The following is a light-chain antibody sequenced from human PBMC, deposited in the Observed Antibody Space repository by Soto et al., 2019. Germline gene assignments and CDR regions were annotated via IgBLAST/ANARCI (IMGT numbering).Light chain of an antibody. J-gene: IGLJ1*01. CDR1: SSDVGAYNY. CDR3: SSYTSATTYV. Sequence: QSALTQLASVSRSPGQSITISCTQTSSDVGAYNYDSWYQQYPGEAPKVIIYDVSHRPAGVSNRFSGSKSGNTASLTISGLQTQDEADYYCSSYTSATTYVFGTGTKVTVL. CDR2: DVS. V-gene: IGLV2-14*01.